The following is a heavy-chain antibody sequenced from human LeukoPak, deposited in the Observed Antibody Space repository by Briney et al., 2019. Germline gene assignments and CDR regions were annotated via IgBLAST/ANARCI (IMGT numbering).Heavy chain of an antibody. CDR1: GGSISSYY. J-gene: IGHJ4*02. D-gene: IGHD6-13*01. Sequence: SETLSLTCTVSGGSISSYYWSWIRQPPGKGLEWIGYIYYSGSTNYNPSLKSRVTISVDTSKNQFSLKLSSVTAADTAVYYCARDSYSSSQRDFDYWGQGTLVTVSS. CDR3: ARDSYSSSQRDFDY. V-gene: IGHV4-59*12. CDR2: IYYSGST.